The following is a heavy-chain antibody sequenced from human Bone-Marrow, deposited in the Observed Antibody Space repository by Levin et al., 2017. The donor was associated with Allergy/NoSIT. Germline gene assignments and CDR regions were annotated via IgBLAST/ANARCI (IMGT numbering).Heavy chain of an antibody. CDR2: VIPVIGVT. CDR1: GGTFSSYA. Sequence: SVKVSCKASGGTFSSYAVTWVRQAPGQGLEWMGRVIPVIGVTTYAKILQGRVTITADKSTSTAHMELSSLRSEDTAVYYCAKGPRHGAFEVWGQGTVVTVSS. V-gene: IGHV1-69*04. J-gene: IGHJ3*01. CDR3: AKGPRHGAFEV.